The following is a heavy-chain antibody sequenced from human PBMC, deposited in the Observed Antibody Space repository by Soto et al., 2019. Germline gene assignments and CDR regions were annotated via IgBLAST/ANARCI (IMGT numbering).Heavy chain of an antibody. Sequence: SETLSLTCAVYGGSFSGYYWTWIRQPPGTGLEWIGEINHSGSTNYNPSLKSRVTISVDTSKNQFSLKPTPVTAADTAVYYCARDKITGLFDYWGQGTLVTVSS. D-gene: IGHD2-8*02. J-gene: IGHJ4*02. CDR2: INHSGST. CDR1: GGSFSGYY. V-gene: IGHV4-34*01. CDR3: ARDKITGLFDY.